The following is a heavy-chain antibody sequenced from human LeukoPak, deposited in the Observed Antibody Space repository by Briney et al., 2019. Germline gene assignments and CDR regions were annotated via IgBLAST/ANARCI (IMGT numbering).Heavy chain of an antibody. J-gene: IGHJ6*02. CDR1: GFTFSTYW. D-gene: IGHD6-13*01. CDR2: IKQDGGEK. CDR3: ARVPPAGIAAAGAYYYYGMDV. Sequence: GGSLRLSCAASGFTFSTYWMSWARQAPGKGLEWVANIKQDGGEKYYVDSVKGRFTISRDNAKNSLYLQMNSLRAEDTAVYYCARVPPAGIAAAGAYYYYGMDVWGQGTTVTVSS. V-gene: IGHV3-7*01.